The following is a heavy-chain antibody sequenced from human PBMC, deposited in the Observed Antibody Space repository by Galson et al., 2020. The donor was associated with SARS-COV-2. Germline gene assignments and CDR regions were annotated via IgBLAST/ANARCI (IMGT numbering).Heavy chain of an antibody. V-gene: IGHV3-21*04. CDR3: ARPDNWNQNPFDS. CDR1: GERISSYS. D-gene: IGHD1-1*01. CDR2: INGSKTYI. Sequence: KIGESLKISCVGTGERISSYSMHWVRQTTGKRPEWVSSINGSKTYIYYADSVTGRFTITRDDSKNTLYLQMNTLRVEDTAVYFCARPDNWNQNPFDSWGQGVQVTVSS. J-gene: IGHJ4*02.